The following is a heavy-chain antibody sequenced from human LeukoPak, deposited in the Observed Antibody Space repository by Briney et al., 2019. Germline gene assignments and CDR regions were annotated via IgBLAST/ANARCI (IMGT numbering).Heavy chain of an antibody. CDR1: GYTFTGYY. Sequence: ASVMVSCKASGYTFTGYYMHWVRQAPGQGLEWMGIINPSGGSTSYAQKFQGRVTMTRDTSTSTVYMELSSLRSEDTAVYYCARDRYGGNSVVYYYYGMDVWGQGTTVTVSS. D-gene: IGHD4-23*01. V-gene: IGHV1-46*01. CDR2: INPSGGST. CDR3: ARDRYGGNSVVYYYYGMDV. J-gene: IGHJ6*02.